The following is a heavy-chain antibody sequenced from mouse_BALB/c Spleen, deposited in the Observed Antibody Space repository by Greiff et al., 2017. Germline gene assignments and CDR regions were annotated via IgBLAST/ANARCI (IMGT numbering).Heavy chain of an antibody. CDR1: GYTFTDYN. CDR2: IYPYNGGT. D-gene: IGHD2-1*01. V-gene: IGHV1S29*02. J-gene: IGHJ4*01. Sequence: VQLQQSGPELVKPGASVKISCKASGYTFTDYNMHWVKQSHGKSLEWIGYIYPYNGGTGYNQKFKSKATLTVDNSSSTAYMELRSLTSEDSAVYYCARGVYYGNFYYAMDYWGQGTSVTVSS. CDR3: ARGVYYGNFYYAMDY.